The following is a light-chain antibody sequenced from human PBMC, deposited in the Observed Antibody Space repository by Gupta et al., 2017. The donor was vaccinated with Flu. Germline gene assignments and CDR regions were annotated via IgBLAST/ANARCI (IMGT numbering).Light chain of an antibody. V-gene: IGKV3D-20*01. J-gene: IGKJ5*01. CDR1: LVFNSSY. CDR3: QQYGSSPPVT. CDR2: DES. Sequence: TLSLRPGDTATLSSGPSLVFNSSYFAWFQQQHGLPPTLLLYDESTRATGFPDRFSVSGSGTDFTLTISRLKPEDFAVYYCQQYGSSPPVTFGQGTRLEIK.